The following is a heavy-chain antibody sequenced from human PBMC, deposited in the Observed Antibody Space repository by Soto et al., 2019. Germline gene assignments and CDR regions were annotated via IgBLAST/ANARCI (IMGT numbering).Heavy chain of an antibody. D-gene: IGHD6-13*01. CDR3: ARLIAAASQPFDY. CDR2: IYHSGST. CDR1: GASISGSNW. V-gene: IGHV4-4*02. J-gene: IGHJ4*02. Sequence: QVQLQESGPGLVEPSGTLSLTCAVSGASISGSNWWSWVRQPPGKGLEWIGEIYHSGSTNYNPSLKSRGAISMDKSKNQFSLKLSSMTAADTAVYYCARLIAAASQPFDYWGQGTLVTVSS.